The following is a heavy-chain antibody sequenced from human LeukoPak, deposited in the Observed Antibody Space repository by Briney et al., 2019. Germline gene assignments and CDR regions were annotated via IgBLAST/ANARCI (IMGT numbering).Heavy chain of an antibody. CDR1: GYSINSGYY. CDR3: ARDTWSGGKLDYYYYYMDV. D-gene: IGHD4-23*01. J-gene: IGHJ6*03. Sequence: SETLSLTCTVSGYSINSGYYWGWIRQPPGKGLEWIGSIYYSGSTYYNPSLKSRVTISVDTSKNQFSLKLSSVTAADTAVYYCARDTWSGGKLDYYYYYMDVWGKGTTVTVSS. CDR2: IYYSGST. V-gene: IGHV4-38-2*02.